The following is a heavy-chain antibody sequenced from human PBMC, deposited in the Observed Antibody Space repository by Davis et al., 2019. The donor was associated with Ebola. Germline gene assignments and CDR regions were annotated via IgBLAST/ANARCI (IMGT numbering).Heavy chain of an antibody. D-gene: IGHD2/OR15-2a*01. CDR1: GVTFNRYG. CDR3: ARGYSTSQYYFDY. J-gene: IGHJ4*02. CDR2: IWYDGTNP. Sequence: GGSLRLSCSDSGVTFNRYGMHWVRQAPGKGLEWVALIWYDGTNPYYAESVRGRFTISRDNSKNTLYPQMNSLRTDDTAVYYCARGYSTSQYYFDYWGQGTVVTVSA. V-gene: IGHV3-33*08.